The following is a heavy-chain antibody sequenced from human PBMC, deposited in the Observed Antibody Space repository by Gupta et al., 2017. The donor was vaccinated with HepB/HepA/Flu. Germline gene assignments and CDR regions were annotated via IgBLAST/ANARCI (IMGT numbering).Heavy chain of an antibody. J-gene: IGHJ6*02. D-gene: IGHD2-2*01. Sequence: EVQLLESGGGLVQPGGSLRLSCATSGFTFSSYAMSWVRQAPGKGLGWVSIVSDSVGGTYYADSVKGRFTSSRDNSKNTVYLQMNSLRAEDTAVYYCAKDRKPSEYLGMHVWGQGTTVTVSS. CDR3: AKDRKPSEYLGMHV. V-gene: IGHV3-23*01. CDR1: GFTFSSYA. CDR2: VSDSVGGT.